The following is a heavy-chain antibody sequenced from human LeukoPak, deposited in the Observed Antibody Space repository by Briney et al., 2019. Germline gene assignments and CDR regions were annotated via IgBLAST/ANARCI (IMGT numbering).Heavy chain of an antibody. J-gene: IGHJ6*03. CDR1: GFTFSDYD. CDR3: AKDSRNRLWFGELHYYYYYYMDV. D-gene: IGHD3-10*01. CDR2: ISGSGGST. V-gene: IGHV3-23*01. Sequence: GTLRLSCAASGFTFSDYDMSWVRQAPGKGLEWVSAISGSGGSTYYADSVKGRFTISRDNSKNTLYLQMNSLRAEDTAVYYCAKDSRNRLWFGELHYYYYYYMDVWGKGTTVTVSS.